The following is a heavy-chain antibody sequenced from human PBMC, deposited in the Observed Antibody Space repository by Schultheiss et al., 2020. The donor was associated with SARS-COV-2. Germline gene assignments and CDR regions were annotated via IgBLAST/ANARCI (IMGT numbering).Heavy chain of an antibody. V-gene: IGHV4-39*07. J-gene: IGHJ4*02. D-gene: IGHD5-18*01. Sequence: ESLKISCTVSGGSISSSSYYWGWIRQPPGKGLEWIGSIYYSGSTNYNPSLKSRVTISVDTSKNQFSLKLSSVTAADTAVYYCARGAAMDYWGQGTLVTVSS. CDR1: GGSISSSSYY. CDR3: ARGAAMDY. CDR2: IYYSGST.